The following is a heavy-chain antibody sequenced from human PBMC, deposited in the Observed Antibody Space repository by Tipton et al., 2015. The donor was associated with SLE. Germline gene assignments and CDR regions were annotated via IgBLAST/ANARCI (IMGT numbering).Heavy chain of an antibody. CDR1: GGSVSSTNYY. V-gene: IGHV4-61*02. CDR3: TRDRGGTGWPEYYFDY. D-gene: IGHD6-19*01. CDR2: IYSSGTT. J-gene: IGHJ4*02. Sequence: LRLSSTVSGGSVSSTNYYWSWIRQPAGKGLEWIGRIYSSGTTNYNPSLKSRVTISIDTSKNQFSLKLNSVTAADTAVYYCTRDRGGTGWPEYYFDYWGQGALVTVSS.